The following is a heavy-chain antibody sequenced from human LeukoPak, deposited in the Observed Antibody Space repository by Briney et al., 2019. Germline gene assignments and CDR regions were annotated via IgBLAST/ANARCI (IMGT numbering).Heavy chain of an antibody. CDR1: GYTFSSYY. D-gene: IGHD3-22*01. CDR2: INPSGGST. V-gene: IGHV1-46*01. Sequence: GXSVKVSCKASGYTFSSYYIHWVRQAPGQGLEWMGIINPSGGSTTYAQKFQGRVTMTRDTSTSTVYMELSSLRSEDTAVYYCARAPYYDSSGSQFDYWGQGTPVTVSS. J-gene: IGHJ4*02. CDR3: ARAPYYDSSGSQFDY.